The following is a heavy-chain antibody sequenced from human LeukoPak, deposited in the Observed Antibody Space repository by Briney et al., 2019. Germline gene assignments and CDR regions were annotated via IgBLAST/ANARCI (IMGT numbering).Heavy chain of an antibody. Sequence: SGPTLVNPKQTLSLTCTFSGFSLTSSGVGVGWIRQPPGKALEWLAVIYWNDDKRYSPSLKSRLTITKDNSKNQVVLTMTNMDPVDTATYYCANRPRPSSFPDNWFDSWGQGNLVVVSS. CDR2: IYWNDDK. CDR3: ANRPRPSSFPDNWFDS. V-gene: IGHV2-5*01. CDR1: GFSLTSSGVG. J-gene: IGHJ5*01. D-gene: IGHD6-6*01.